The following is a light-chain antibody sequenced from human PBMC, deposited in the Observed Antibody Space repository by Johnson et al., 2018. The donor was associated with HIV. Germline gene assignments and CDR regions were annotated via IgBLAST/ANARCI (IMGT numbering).Light chain of an antibody. V-gene: IGLV1-51*01. CDR2: DNN. CDR1: SSNIGNSY. Sequence: QSVLTQPPSVSAAPGQKVTISCSGSSSNIGNSYVSWYQQLPGTAPKLLIYDNNKRPSEITDRFSGSKSGTSATLGITGLPTGDETDYYCGSWDSSLSAFVFGTGTKVTVL. J-gene: IGLJ1*01. CDR3: GSWDSSLSAFV.